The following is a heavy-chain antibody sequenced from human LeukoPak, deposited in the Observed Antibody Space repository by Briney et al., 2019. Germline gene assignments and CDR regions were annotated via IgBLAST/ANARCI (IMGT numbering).Heavy chain of an antibody. Sequence: GGSLRLSCAASGFTFSSYSMNWVRQAPGKGLEWVSSISSSSYIYYADSVKGRFTISRDNAKNSLYLQMNSLRADDTAVYYCARVDYSVVTSFDYWGQGTLVTVSS. CDR2: ISSSSYI. V-gene: IGHV3-21*04. CDR1: GFTFSSYS. CDR3: ARVDYSVVTSFDY. D-gene: IGHD4-23*01. J-gene: IGHJ4*02.